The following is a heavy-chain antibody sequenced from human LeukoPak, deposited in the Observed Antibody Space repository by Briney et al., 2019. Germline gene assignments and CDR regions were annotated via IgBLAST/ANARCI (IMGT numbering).Heavy chain of an antibody. D-gene: IGHD1-1*01. Sequence: PGGSLRLSCAASGFTFSSYSMNWVRRAPGKGLEWVSSISSGSSYIYYADSVKGRFTISRDNAKNSLYLQMNSLRAEDTAVYYCARDRSTGTTVNWFDPWGQGTLVTVSS. J-gene: IGHJ5*02. CDR3: ARDRSTGTTVNWFDP. CDR1: GFTFSSYS. CDR2: ISSGSSYI. V-gene: IGHV3-21*01.